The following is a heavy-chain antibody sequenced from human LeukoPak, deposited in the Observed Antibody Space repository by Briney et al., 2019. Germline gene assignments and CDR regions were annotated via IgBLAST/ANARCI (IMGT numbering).Heavy chain of an antibody. D-gene: IGHD5-24*01. V-gene: IGHV3-20*04. Sequence: GGSLRLSCAASGFTFDDYGMSWVRQAPGKGLEWVSGINWNSGSTGYADSVKGRFTISRDNAKNSLYLQMNSLRAEDTALYYCARGKMATPEPYYFDYWGQGTLVTVSS. J-gene: IGHJ4*02. CDR1: GFTFDDYG. CDR3: ARGKMATPEPYYFDY. CDR2: INWNSGST.